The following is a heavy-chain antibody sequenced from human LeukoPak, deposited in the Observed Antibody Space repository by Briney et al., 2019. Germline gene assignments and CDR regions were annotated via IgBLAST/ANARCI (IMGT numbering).Heavy chain of an antibody. J-gene: IGHJ4*02. D-gene: IGHD3-22*01. CDR2: IKSKTDGGTT. V-gene: IGHV3-15*01. CDR1: GFTFSNAW. Sequence: PGGSLRLSCAASGFTFSNAWMSWVRQAPGKGLEWVGRIKSKTDGGTTDYAAPVKGRFTISRDDSKNSLYLQMNSLKTEDTAVYYCTTQYDSSGYYWGYFDYWGQGTLVTVSS. CDR3: TTQYDSSGYYWGYFDY.